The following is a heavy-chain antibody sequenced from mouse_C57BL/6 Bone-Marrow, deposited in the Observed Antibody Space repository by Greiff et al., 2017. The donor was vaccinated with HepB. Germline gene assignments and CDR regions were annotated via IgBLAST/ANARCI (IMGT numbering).Heavy chain of an antibody. Sequence: QVQLKESGAELVRPGASVTLSCKASGYTFTDYEMHWVKQTPVHGLEWIGAIDPETGGTAYNQKFKGKAILTADKSSSTAYMELRSLTSEDSAVYYCTRTYYDYDEGFAYWGQGTLVTVSA. CDR3: TRTYYDYDEGFAY. CDR1: GYTFTDYE. J-gene: IGHJ3*01. D-gene: IGHD2-4*01. CDR2: IDPETGGT. V-gene: IGHV1-15*01.